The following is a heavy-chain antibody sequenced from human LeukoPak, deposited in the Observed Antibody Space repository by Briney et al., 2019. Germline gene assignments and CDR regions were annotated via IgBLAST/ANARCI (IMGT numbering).Heavy chain of an antibody. Sequence: GGSLRLSRAASGFTFSSYAMSWVRQAPGKGLEWVSAISGSGGSTYYADSVKGRFTISRDNSKNTLYLQMNSLRAEDTAVYYCAKGGAEQWLVRDYYFDYWGQGTLVTVSS. D-gene: IGHD6-19*01. V-gene: IGHV3-23*01. CDR1: GFTFSSYA. CDR3: AKGGAEQWLVRDYYFDY. J-gene: IGHJ4*02. CDR2: ISGSGGST.